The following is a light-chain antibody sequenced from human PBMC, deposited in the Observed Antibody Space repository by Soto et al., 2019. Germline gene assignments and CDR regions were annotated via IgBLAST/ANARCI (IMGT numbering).Light chain of an antibody. CDR1: QSIRNY. CDR2: AAS. V-gene: IGKV1-39*01. Sequence: DIQMTQSPSSLSASVGDRVTISCRASQSIRNYVSWYQQKPGTAPKLLIRAASTLQSGVTSRFSGSGSGTDFTLTISSLQIEDFATYFCQQTDSTPLTFGQGTNVEI. J-gene: IGKJ1*01. CDR3: QQTDSTPLT.